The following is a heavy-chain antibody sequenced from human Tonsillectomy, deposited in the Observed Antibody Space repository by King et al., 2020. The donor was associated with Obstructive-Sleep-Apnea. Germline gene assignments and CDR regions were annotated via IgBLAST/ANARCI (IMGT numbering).Heavy chain of an antibody. J-gene: IGHJ5*02. CDR2: VFYSGGS. CDR1: GGSISSTTYY. CDR3: VTQNRGVHNWLDP. V-gene: IGHV4-39*02. D-gene: IGHD3-10*01. Sequence: QLQESGPGLVKPSETLSLTCTVSGGSISSTTYYWAWIRQPPGKGLEWIGSVFYSGGSYYNPSLKRRVTISVDTSKYRFSLNVPSVTAADTAVYYCVTQNRGVHNWLDPWGQGALVTVSS.